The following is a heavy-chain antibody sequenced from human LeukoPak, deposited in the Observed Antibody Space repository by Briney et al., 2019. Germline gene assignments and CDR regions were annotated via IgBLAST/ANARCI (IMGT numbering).Heavy chain of an antibody. CDR1: GYTFTGYY. D-gene: IGHD6-6*01. CDR2: INPSGGST. CDR3: AREGSSSSYYYYYYMDV. Sequence: ASVKVSCKASGYTFTGYYMHWVRQAPGQGLEWMGIINPSGGSTSYAQKFQGRVTMTRDTSTSTVYMELSSLRSEDTAVYYCAREGSSSSYYYYYYMDVWGKGTTVTVSS. J-gene: IGHJ6*03. V-gene: IGHV1-46*01.